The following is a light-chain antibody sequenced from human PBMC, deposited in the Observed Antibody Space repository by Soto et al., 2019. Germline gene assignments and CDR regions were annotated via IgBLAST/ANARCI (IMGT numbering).Light chain of an antibody. CDR2: PAS. V-gene: IGKV1-39*01. CDR1: QTIGTF. Sequence: DIQVTQSPSSLSASVGDRVTITCRASQTIGTFLNWYQQKPGKAPNLLISPASTLQSGVPSRFIGSGSGTDFALTISSLQSEDLATYYCQLSYISWTFGQGTKVDIK. J-gene: IGKJ1*01. CDR3: QLSYISWT.